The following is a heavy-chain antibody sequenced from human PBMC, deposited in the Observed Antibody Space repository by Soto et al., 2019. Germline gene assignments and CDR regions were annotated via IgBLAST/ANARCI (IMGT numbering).Heavy chain of an antibody. CDR2: ISGSGGST. J-gene: IGHJ5*02. D-gene: IGHD6-13*01. CDR3: AKDRYSSSRVSVNWFDP. Sequence: GGSLRLSCAASGFTFSSYAMSWVRQAPGKGLEWVSAISGSGGSTYYADSVKGRFTISRDNSKNTLYLQMNSLRAEDTAVYYCAKDRYSSSRVSVNWFDPWGQGTLVTVSS. CDR1: GFTFSSYA. V-gene: IGHV3-23*01.